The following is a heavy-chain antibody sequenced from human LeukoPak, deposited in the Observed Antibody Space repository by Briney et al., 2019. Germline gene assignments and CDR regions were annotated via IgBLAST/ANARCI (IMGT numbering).Heavy chain of an antibody. V-gene: IGHV4-61*02. J-gene: IGHJ6*03. D-gene: IGHD6-19*01. CDR2: IYTSGSI. CDR1: GGSISSSSYY. CDR3: ATWGRAAVAGTDHYYYMDV. Sequence: SETLSLTCTVSGGSISSSSYYWSWIRQPAGKGLEWIGRIYTSGSINYNPSLKSRVTMSVDTSRNQFSLKLSSVTAADTAVYYCATWGRAAVAGTDHYYYMDVWGKGTTVTISS.